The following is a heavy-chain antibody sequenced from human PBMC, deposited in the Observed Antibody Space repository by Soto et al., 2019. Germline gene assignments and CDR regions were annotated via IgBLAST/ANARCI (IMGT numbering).Heavy chain of an antibody. CDR1: GGTFSTYA. V-gene: IGHV1-69*01. CDR2: IIPIYGTT. CDR3: ARSIVVLPPGYSGMDV. Sequence: QVQLVQSGAEVKKPGSSMKVSCKASGGTFSTYAISWVRQAPGQGLEWMGGIIPIYGTTNYAQKFQGRVTITADESTSTAHMELSSLRSEDTAVYYCARSIVVLPPGYSGMDVWGQGTTVIVSS. D-gene: IGHD2-2*01. J-gene: IGHJ6*02.